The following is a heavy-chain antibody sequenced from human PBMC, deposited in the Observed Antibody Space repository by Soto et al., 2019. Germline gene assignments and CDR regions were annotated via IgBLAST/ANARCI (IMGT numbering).Heavy chain of an antibody. Sequence: SVKGSYKPSCYTFTSHGISRVRQAPGQGLEWMGWISAYSGNTNYAQKLQGRVTMTTDTSTSTDYMELRSLRSDDTAVYYCARGGLLLQNWFDPWGQGTLVTVYS. D-gene: IGHD2-15*01. V-gene: IGHV1-18*04. CDR2: ISAYSGNT. J-gene: IGHJ5*02. CDR3: ARGGLLLQNWFDP. CDR1: CYTFTSHG.